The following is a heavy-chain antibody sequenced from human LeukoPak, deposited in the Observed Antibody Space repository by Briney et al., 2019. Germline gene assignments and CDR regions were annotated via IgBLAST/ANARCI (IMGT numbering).Heavy chain of an antibody. D-gene: IGHD5-24*01. CDR1: GFTFSSYW. CDR2: IKQDGSEK. J-gene: IGHJ4*02. Sequence: PGGSLRLSCAASGFTFSSYWMSWVRQAPGKGLEWVANIKQDGSEKYYVDSVKGRFTISRDNAKNSLYLQMNTLRAEDTAVYYCANRDGHNNRHIDYWGRGTLATVSS. CDR3: ANRDGHNNRHIDY. V-gene: IGHV3-7*03.